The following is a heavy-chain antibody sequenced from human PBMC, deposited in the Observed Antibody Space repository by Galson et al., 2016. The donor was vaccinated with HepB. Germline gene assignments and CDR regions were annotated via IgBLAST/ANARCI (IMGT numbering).Heavy chain of an antibody. J-gene: IGHJ2*01. D-gene: IGHD1-20*01. CDR3: LTGDTQFWYFDL. V-gene: IGHV1-2*02. Sequence: SVKVSCKASGYTSTGYYIHWVRQAPGQGLEWMGWINPNSGDTKYAQKSQDRVTMTRDRSISSAFMEVTRLQYDDTAIYYCLTGDTQFWYFDLWGRGTLVAVSS. CDR2: INPNSGDT. CDR1: GYTSTGYY.